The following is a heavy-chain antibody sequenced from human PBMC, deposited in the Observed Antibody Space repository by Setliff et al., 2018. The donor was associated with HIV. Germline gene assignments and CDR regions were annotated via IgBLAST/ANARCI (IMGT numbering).Heavy chain of an antibody. CDR2: VFPGDSDT. Sequence: GESLKISCRASGYTFTNYWIGWVRQMPGKGLEWMGIVFPGDSDTRYSPSFQGQVTISADKSISTAYLQWSSLKASDTAIFYCARPRRPYSGSYYDGFDIWGQGTMVTASS. V-gene: IGHV5-51*01. CDR1: GYTFTNYW. D-gene: IGHD1-26*01. CDR3: ARPRRPYSGSYYDGFDI. J-gene: IGHJ3*02.